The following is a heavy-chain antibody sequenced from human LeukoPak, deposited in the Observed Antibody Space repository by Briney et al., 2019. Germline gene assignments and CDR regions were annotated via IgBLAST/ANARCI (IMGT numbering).Heavy chain of an antibody. D-gene: IGHD3-3*01. J-gene: IGHJ4*02. CDR3: ARQKYYDFWSGYYTSRTLYYFDY. V-gene: IGHV4-34*01. CDR2: INHSGST. Sequence: SETLSLTCAVYGGSFSGYYWSWIRQPPGKGLEWIGEINHSGSTNYNPSLKSRVTISVDTSKNQFSLKLSSVTAADTAVYYCARQKYYDFWSGYYTSRTLYYFDYWGQGTLVTVSS. CDR1: GGSFSGYY.